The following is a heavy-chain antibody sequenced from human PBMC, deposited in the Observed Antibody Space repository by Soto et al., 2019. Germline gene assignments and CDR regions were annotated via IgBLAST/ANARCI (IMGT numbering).Heavy chain of an antibody. D-gene: IGHD2-21*02. V-gene: IGHV3-30*04. Sequence: GGSLRLSCAASGFTFSSYAMHWVRQAPGKGLEWVAVISYDGSNKYYADSVKGRFTISRDNSKNTLYLQMNSLRAEDTAVYYCASEYCGGDCYDAFDIWGQGTMVTVSS. CDR3: ASEYCGGDCYDAFDI. J-gene: IGHJ3*02. CDR1: GFTFSSYA. CDR2: ISYDGSNK.